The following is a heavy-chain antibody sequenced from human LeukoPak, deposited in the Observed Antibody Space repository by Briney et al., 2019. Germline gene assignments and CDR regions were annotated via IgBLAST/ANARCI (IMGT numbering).Heavy chain of an antibody. J-gene: IGHJ2*01. CDR3: ASSPFSGIRRKPIHWYFDL. Sequence: GGSLRLSCAASGFTFSTSGMHWVRQAPGKGPEWVAFIQYDDSEKYYADSVKGRCTISRDNSKNTVYLQMNSLRAEDTAVYYCASSPFSGIRRKPIHWYFDLWGRGTLVTVSS. V-gene: IGHV3-30*02. CDR1: GFTFSTSG. D-gene: IGHD3-10*01. CDR2: IQYDDSEK.